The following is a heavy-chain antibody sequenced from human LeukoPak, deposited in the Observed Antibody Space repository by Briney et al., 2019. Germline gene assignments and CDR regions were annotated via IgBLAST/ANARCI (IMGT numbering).Heavy chain of an antibody. J-gene: IGHJ6*02. V-gene: IGHV1-2*02. CDR2: INPNSGGT. Sequence: ASVKVSCKASGYTFTGYYMHWVRQAPGQGLEWMGWINPNSGGTNYAQKFQGRVTMTRDTSISTAYMELSRLRSDDTAVYYCARDPITIIVVGQSSNLYYGMDVWGQGTTVTVSS. CDR3: ARDPITIIVVGQSSNLYYGMDV. CDR1: GYTFTGYY. D-gene: IGHD3-22*01.